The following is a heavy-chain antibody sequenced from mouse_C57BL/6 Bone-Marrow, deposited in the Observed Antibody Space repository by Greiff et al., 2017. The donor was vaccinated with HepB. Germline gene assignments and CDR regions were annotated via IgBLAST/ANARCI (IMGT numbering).Heavy chain of an antibody. CDR3: ARCSSFWYCGV. Sequence: VQLQQSGAELARPGASVKMSCKASGYTFTSYTMHWVKQRPGQGLEWIGYINPSSGYTKYNQKFKDKATLTADKSSSTAYMQLSSLTSEDSAVYYCARCSSFWYCGVWGTGTTVTVSS. CDR2: INPSSGYT. J-gene: IGHJ1*03. CDR1: GYTFTSYT. V-gene: IGHV1-4*01. D-gene: IGHD1-1*01.